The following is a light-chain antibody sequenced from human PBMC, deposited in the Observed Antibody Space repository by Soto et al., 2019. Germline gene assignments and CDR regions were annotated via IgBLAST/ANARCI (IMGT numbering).Light chain of an antibody. V-gene: IGLV7-46*01. CDR3: LLSYGDVRV. Sequence: QAVVTQEPSLTVSPGGTVTLTCGSSTGPLTSGHYPYWFQQKPGQAPRTLIYDTSNKDSWTPAQFSGSLLGGKAALTLSGAQPDDEADYYCLLSYGDVRVFGGGTKLTVL. J-gene: IGLJ2*01. CDR1: TGPLTSGHY. CDR2: DTS.